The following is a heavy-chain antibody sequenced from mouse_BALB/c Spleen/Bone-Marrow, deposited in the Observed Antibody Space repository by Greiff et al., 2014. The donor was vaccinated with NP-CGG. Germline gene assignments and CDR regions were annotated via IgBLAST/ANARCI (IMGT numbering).Heavy chain of an antibody. D-gene: IGHD3-2*01. CDR1: AYTFTDYT. J-gene: IGHJ4*01. CDR2: INPSSGYT. V-gene: IGHV1-4*01. CDR3: ARRETFRADSYAMDY. Sequence: VKLMESGAELARPGASVKMSCKASAYTFTDYTVHWVKQRPGQGLEWIGYINPSSGYTNYNQIFKDKATLTADKSSSTAYMQLSRLTSENSAAYYCARRETFRADSYAMDYWGQGNSVTVSS.